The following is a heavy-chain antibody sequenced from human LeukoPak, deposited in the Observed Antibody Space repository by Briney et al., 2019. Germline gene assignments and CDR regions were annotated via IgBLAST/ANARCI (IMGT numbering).Heavy chain of an antibody. CDR1: GFTFSDYY. Sequence: PGGSLRLSCAASGFTFSDYYMSWIRQAPGKGLEWVSAISGSGGSTYYADSVKGRFTISRDNSKNTLYLQMNSLRAEDTAVYYCANGYGDYGNYYFDYWGQGTLVTVSS. CDR3: ANGYGDYGNYYFDY. CDR2: ISGSGGST. D-gene: IGHD4-17*01. V-gene: IGHV3-23*01. J-gene: IGHJ4*02.